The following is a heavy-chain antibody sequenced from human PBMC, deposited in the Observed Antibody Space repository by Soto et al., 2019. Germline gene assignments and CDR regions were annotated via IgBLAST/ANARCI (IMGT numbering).Heavy chain of an antibody. Sequence: QVQLVQSGAEVKKPGASVKVSCRASGYTFTSYGISWVRQAPGQGLEWMGWIRAYNGNTNYAQKLQGRVTMTTDTSTSTAYMELRSQRSDDMSVYCCARVDLRGWIDPWGQGTLVNVSS. CDR2: IRAYNGNT. CDR3: ARVDLRGWIDP. V-gene: IGHV1-18*03. CDR1: GYTFTSYG. J-gene: IGHJ5*02. D-gene: IGHD3-10*01.